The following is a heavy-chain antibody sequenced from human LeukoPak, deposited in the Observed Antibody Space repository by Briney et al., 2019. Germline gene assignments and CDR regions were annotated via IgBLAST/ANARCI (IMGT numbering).Heavy chain of an antibody. D-gene: IGHD2-15*01. V-gene: IGHV3-30-3*01. J-gene: IGHJ5*02. CDR3: ARDWANIVVVVAATPATWFDP. CDR2: ISYDGSNK. Sequence: PGRSRRLSCAASGFTFSSYAMHWVRQAPGKGLEWVAVISYDGSNKYYADSVKGRFTISRDNSKNTLYLQMNSLRAEDTAVYYCARDWANIVVVVAATPATWFDPWGQGTLVTVSS. CDR1: GFTFSSYA.